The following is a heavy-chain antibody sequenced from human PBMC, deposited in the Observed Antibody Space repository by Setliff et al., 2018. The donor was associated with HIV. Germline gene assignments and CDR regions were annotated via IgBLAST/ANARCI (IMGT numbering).Heavy chain of an antibody. J-gene: IGHJ4*02. CDR2: ISGSGDIT. Sequence: WGSLRLSCAASGFSFRSYAVSWVRQAPGKGLEWVSVISGSGDITYYRESVKGRFTVSRDNSKNTLYLQMNSLRAEDTAVYYCAKEASHYYDSSGYPEGPNFDYWGQGTLVTVSS. D-gene: IGHD3-22*01. CDR1: GFSFRSYA. V-gene: IGHV3-23*01. CDR3: AKEASHYYDSSGYPEGPNFDY.